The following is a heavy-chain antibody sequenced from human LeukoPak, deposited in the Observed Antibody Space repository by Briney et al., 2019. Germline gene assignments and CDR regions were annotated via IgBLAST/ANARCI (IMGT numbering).Heavy chain of an antibody. CDR3: AKDASGPYSSLFDP. D-gene: IGHD6-19*01. J-gene: IGHJ5*02. CDR1: GFTFSDYG. CDR2: IYNDGSKR. Sequence: GGSLRLSCAASGFTFSDYGTHWVRQAPGKGLEWVAVIYNDGSKRYYADSVKGRFTISRDNSKSTLYLQMDSLRDEDTAVHYCAKDASGPYSSLFDPWGQGTLVIVSS. V-gene: IGHV3-33*06.